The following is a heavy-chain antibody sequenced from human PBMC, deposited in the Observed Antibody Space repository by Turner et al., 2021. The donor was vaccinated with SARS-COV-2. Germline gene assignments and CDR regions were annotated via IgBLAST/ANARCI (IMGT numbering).Heavy chain of an antibody. D-gene: IGHD3-22*01. J-gene: IGHJ5*02. V-gene: IGHV3-23*01. CDR2: ISGSGGST. CDR3: AKDQFLRYYDSSGYLNWFDP. CDR1: VFTFSSYD. Sequence: EVQLFESGGGLVQPGGSLILSFAASVFTFSSYDMSWVRQAPGKGLEWVSAISGSGGSTYYADSVKGRFTISRDNSKNTLYLQMNSLRAEDTAVYYCAKDQFLRYYDSSGYLNWFDPWGQGTLVTVSS.